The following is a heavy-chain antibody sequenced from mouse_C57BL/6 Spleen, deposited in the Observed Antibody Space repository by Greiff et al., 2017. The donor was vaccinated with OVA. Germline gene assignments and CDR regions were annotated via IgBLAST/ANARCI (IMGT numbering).Heavy chain of an antibody. CDR3: AIRGRLQEACDY. D-gene: IGHD2-12*01. V-gene: IGHV1-18*01. J-gene: IGHJ2*01. Sequence: VQLQQSGPELVQPGASVTIPCKASGYTFTDYHMDWVQQSPGQSLEWIGAINPNNGGPIYHQTFKGQATLTVGKSASTAYMELRSLTSEDNAVNYCAIRGRLQEACDYWGQGTTLTVSA. CDR2: INPNNGGP. CDR1: GYTFTDYH.